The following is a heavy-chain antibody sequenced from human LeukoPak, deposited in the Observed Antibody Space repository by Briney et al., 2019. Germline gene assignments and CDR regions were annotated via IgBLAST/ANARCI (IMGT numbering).Heavy chain of an antibody. CDR1: GGSISSSSYY. Sequence: SETLSLTCTVSGGSISSSSYYWGWIRQPPGKGLEWIGSIYYNGSTYYNPSLKSRVTISVDTSKNQFSLKLSSVTAADTAVYYCARDSITPPYYFDYWGQGTLVTVSS. J-gene: IGHJ4*02. CDR3: ARDSITPPYYFDY. V-gene: IGHV4-39*07. CDR2: IYYNGST. D-gene: IGHD3-3*01.